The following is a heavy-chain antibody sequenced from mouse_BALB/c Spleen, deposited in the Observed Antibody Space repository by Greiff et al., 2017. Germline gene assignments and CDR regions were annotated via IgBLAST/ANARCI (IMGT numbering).Heavy chain of an antibody. CDR3: TREYRYDVGVAY. Sequence: VHVKQSGPVLARPGASVKMSCKASGYTFTSYWMHWVKQRPGQGLEWIGAIYPGNSDTSYNQKFKGKAKLTAVTSTSTAYMELSSLTNEDSAVYYCTREYRYDVGVAYWGQGTLVTVSA. D-gene: IGHD2-14*01. V-gene: IGHV1-5*01. CDR1: GYTFTSYW. CDR2: IYPGNSDT. J-gene: IGHJ3*01.